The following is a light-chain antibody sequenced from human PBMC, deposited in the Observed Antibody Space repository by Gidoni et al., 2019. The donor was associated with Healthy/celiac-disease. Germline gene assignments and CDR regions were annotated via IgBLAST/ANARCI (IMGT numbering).Light chain of an antibody. CDR3: QQYGSSPPD. V-gene: IGKV3-20*01. Sequence: EVGFTQSPGTLSLSPGERATLSCRASQSVSSSYLAWYQQKPGQAPRLLIYGASSRATGIPDRFSGSGSGTDFTLTISRLEPEDFAVYYCQQYGSSPPDFGGGTKVEIK. J-gene: IGKJ4*01. CDR2: GAS. CDR1: QSVSSSY.